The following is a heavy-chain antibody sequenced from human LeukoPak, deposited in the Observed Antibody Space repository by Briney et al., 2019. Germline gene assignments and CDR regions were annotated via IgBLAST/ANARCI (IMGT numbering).Heavy chain of an antibody. CDR1: GFTFSSYG. V-gene: IGHV3-33*01. Sequence: GRSLRLSCAASGFTFSSYGMHWVRQAPGKGLEWVAVIWYDGSNKYYADSVKGRFTISRDNSKNTLYLQMNSLRAEDTAVYYRARGAYYYDSSGYYANAFDIWGQGTMVTVSS. CDR3: ARGAYYYDSSGYYANAFDI. CDR2: IWYDGSNK. D-gene: IGHD3-22*01. J-gene: IGHJ3*02.